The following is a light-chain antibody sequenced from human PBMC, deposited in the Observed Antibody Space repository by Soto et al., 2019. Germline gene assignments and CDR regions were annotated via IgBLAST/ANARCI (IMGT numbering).Light chain of an antibody. CDR3: QQRHMWPIT. CDR1: QTISSH. Sequence: DIQMTQSPSSLSASVGDRVIITCRASQTISSHLNWYQQKPGKAPNLLVYAASSLQSGVPSRFTGSGSGTDFTLTISSLEPEDSAVYYCQQRHMWPITFGQGTRLEN. J-gene: IGKJ5*01. CDR2: AAS. V-gene: IGKV1-39*01.